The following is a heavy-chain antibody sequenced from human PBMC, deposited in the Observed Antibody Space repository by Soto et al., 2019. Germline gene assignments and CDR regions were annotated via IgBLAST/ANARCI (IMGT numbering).Heavy chain of an antibody. J-gene: IGHJ6*02. D-gene: IGHD6-19*01. CDR1: GGSISSSNW. Sequence: RSLTCAVSGGSISSSNWWSWVRQPPGKGLEWIGEIYHSGSTNYNPSLKSRVTISVDKSKNQFSLKLSSVTAADTAVYYCARDRIAVASVGGMDVWGQGTTVTVSS. CDR2: IYHSGST. V-gene: IGHV4-4*02. CDR3: ARDRIAVASVGGMDV.